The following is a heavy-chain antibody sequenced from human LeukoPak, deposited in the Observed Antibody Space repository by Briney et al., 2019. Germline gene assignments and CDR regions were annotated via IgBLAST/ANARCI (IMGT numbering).Heavy chain of an antibody. CDR2: INPNSGGT. CDR3: ARKGSSSCFDY. J-gene: IGHJ4*02. Sequence: GASVKVSCKASGYTFTGYYMHWVRQAPGQGLEWMGWINPNSGGTNYAQKFQGRVTMTRDTSTSTVYMELSSLRSEDTAVYYCARKGSSSCFDYWGQGTLVTVSS. V-gene: IGHV1-2*02. CDR1: GYTFTGYY. D-gene: IGHD6-6*01.